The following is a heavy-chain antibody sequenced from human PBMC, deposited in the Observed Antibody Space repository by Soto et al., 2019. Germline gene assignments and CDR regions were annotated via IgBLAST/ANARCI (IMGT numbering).Heavy chain of an antibody. Sequence: GESLKISCKGSGDSFNTYWIAWVRQMPGKGLELMGVTHPGDSETRYSPAFEGQVTISADKSIGAAYLQWSSLKASDTAMYYCARQGKDGHNQGYGMDVWGQGTTVTVSS. CDR3: ARQGKDGHNQGYGMDV. CDR2: THPGDSET. J-gene: IGHJ6*02. CDR1: GDSFNTYW. V-gene: IGHV5-51*01.